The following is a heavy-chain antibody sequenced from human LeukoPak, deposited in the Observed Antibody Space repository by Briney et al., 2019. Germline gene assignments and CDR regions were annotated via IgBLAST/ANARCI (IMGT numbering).Heavy chain of an antibody. CDR3: ARTYGDYVNWFDP. D-gene: IGHD4-17*01. Sequence: SETLSLTCTVSDGSISSSSYYWGWIRQPPGKGLEWIGSIYYSGSTYYNPSLKSRVTISVDTSRNQFSLKLSSVTAADTAVYYCARTYGDYVNWFDPWGQGTLVTVSS. CDR2: IYYSGST. V-gene: IGHV4-39*01. J-gene: IGHJ5*02. CDR1: DGSISSSSYY.